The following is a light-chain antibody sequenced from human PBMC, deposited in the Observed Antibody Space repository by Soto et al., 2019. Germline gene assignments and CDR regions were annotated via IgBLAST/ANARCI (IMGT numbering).Light chain of an antibody. V-gene: IGLV2-14*03. CDR3: CSYTSSSTPWV. CDR1: SSDVGGYNY. Sequence: QSVLTQPASVSGSPGQSITISCTGTSSDVGGYNYVSWYQQHPGKAPKLMIYDVSDRPSGVSNRFSASKSGNTASLTISGLQAEKEANYYCCSYTSSSTPWVFGTGTKVTVL. J-gene: IGLJ1*01. CDR2: DVS.